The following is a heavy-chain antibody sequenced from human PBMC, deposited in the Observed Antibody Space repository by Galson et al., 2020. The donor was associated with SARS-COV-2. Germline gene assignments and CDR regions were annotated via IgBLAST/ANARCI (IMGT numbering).Heavy chain of an antibody. CDR2: ISYDGSVE. D-gene: IGHD4-17*01. V-gene: IGHV3-30*04. Sequence: GESLKISCVASGFTFSSYAMYWVRQGPGKGLEWVSLISYDGSVEYYADSVKGRFTISRDNAKNTVYLQMSSLRPGDTAVYYCAKDLLSTVTTGVVNGWYYYYGMDVWGQGTPVTVSS. CDR3: AKDLLSTVTTGVVNGWYYYYGMDV. J-gene: IGHJ6*02. CDR1: GFTFSSYA.